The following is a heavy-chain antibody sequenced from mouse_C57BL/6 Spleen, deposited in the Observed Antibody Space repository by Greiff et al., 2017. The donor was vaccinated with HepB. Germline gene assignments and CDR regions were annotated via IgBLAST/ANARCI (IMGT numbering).Heavy chain of an antibody. Sequence: QVQLQQPGAELVMPGASVKLSCKASGYTFTSYWMHWVKQRPGQGLEWIGEIDPSDSYTNYNQKFKGKSTLTVDKSSSTAYMQLSSLTSEDSAVYYCARDEDYDYDRPLRFAYWGQGTLVTVSA. CDR1: GYTFTSYW. J-gene: IGHJ3*01. D-gene: IGHD2-4*01. CDR3: ARDEDYDYDRPLRFAY. V-gene: IGHV1-69*01. CDR2: IDPSDSYT.